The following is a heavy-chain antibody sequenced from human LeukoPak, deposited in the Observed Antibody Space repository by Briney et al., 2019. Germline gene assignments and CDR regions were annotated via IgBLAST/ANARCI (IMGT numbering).Heavy chain of an antibody. CDR2: IKQDGSEK. CDR3: AKDNVIVGGYYFDY. J-gene: IGHJ4*02. CDR1: GFTFSSYW. V-gene: IGHV3-7*05. Sequence: PGGSLRLSCAASGFTFSSYWMSWVRQAPGKGLEWVANIKQDGSEKYYVDSVKGRFTISRDNAKNSLYLQMNSLRAEDTAVYYCAKDNVIVGGYYFDYWGQGTLVTVSS. D-gene: IGHD1-26*01.